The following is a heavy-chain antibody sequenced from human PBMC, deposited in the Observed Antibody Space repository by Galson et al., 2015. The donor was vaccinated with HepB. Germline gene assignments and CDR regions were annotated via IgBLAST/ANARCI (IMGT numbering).Heavy chain of an antibody. CDR2: ISGSGRST. CDR1: GFTFSDYA. CDR3: ARDQPPYYYDSSGFYLRH. V-gene: IGHV3-23*01. D-gene: IGHD3-22*01. J-gene: IGHJ1*01. Sequence: SLRLSCAASGFTFSDYAMSWVRQAPGKGLEWVSAISGSGRSTYYADSVKGRFTISRDTSRNTVSLQMNGLRVDDTAVYYCARDQPPYYYDSSGFYLRHWGQGTRVTVSS.